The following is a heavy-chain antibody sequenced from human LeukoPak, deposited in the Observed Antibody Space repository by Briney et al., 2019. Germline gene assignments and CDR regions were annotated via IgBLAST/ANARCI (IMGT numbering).Heavy chain of an antibody. Sequence: GGSPRLSCAASGFTFRTYSMNWVRQAPGKGLEWVSSITSTSHYIYYAESLTGRFTISRDNAKNSLYLQMNSLRAEDTAVYYCARDGTLCSSSTCYLDYWGQGTLVTVSS. CDR3: ARDGTLCSSSTCYLDY. CDR2: ITSTSHYI. J-gene: IGHJ4*02. D-gene: IGHD2-2*01. V-gene: IGHV3-21*01. CDR1: GFTFRTYS.